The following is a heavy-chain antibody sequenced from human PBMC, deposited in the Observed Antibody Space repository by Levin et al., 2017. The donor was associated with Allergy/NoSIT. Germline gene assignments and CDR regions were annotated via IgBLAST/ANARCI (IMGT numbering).Heavy chain of an antibody. CDR3: RLTYIAALDY. CDR1: GFTFRSYA. D-gene: IGHD6-13*01. J-gene: IGHJ4*02. V-gene: IGHV3-30-3*01. Sequence: LSLTCAASGFTFRSYAMHWVRQAPGKGLEWVAVISYDGSNKYYADSVKGRFTISRDNSKNTLYLQMNSLRAEDTAVYYCRLTYIAALDYWGQGTLVTVSS. CDR2: ISYDGSNK.